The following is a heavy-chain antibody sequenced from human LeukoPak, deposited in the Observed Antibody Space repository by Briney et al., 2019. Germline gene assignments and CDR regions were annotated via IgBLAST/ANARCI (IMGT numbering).Heavy chain of an antibody. V-gene: IGHV4-34*01. CDR3: ARGRPRLMRFLEWLGYVWFDP. CDR1: GGSFSGYY. CDR2: INHSGST. D-gene: IGHD3-3*01. Sequence: PSETLSLTCAVYGGSFSGYYWSWIRQPPGKGLEWIGEINHSGSTNYNPSLKSRVTISVDTSENQFSLKLSSVTAADTAVYYCARGRPRLMRFLEWLGYVWFDPWGQGTLVTVSS. J-gene: IGHJ5*02.